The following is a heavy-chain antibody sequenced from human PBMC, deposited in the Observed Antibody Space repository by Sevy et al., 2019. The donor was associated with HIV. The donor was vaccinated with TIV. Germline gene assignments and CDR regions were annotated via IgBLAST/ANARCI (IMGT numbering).Heavy chain of an antibody. CDR2: LIGGGRRT. V-gene: IGHV3-23*01. CDR3: ARLSGSHLNWFDP. J-gene: IGHJ5*02. D-gene: IGHD1-26*01. Sequence: GGSLRLSCAASGFPFSSYAMSWVRQAPGRGLEWVSTLIGGGRRTYYADSVTGRFIISRDNSRNTLYLQMNSLRAEDTAIYYCARLSGSHLNWFDPWGQGTLVTVSS. CDR1: GFPFSSYA.